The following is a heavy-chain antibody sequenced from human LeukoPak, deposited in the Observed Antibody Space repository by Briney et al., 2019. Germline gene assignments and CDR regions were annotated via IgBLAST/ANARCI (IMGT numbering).Heavy chain of an antibody. J-gene: IGHJ4*02. Sequence: SETLSLTCTVSGGSISSYYWSWIRQPPGKGLEWIGYIYYSGSTNYNPSLKSRVTISVDTSKNQFSLELSSVTAADTAVYYCARRGWFGESSLYYFDYWGQGTLVTVSS. V-gene: IGHV4-59*08. CDR2: IYYSGST. CDR3: ARRGWFGESSLYYFDY. D-gene: IGHD3-10*01. CDR1: GGSISSYY.